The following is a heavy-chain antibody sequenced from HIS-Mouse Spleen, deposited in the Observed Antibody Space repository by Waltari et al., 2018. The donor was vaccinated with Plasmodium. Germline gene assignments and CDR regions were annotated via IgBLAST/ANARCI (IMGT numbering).Heavy chain of an antibody. CDR2: IYYSGST. Sequence: QVQLQESGPGLVKPSQTLSLTCTVSGGSISSGGYYWSWIRQHPGKGLEWIGYIYYSGSTYYNPSPKSRVTISVDTSKNQFSLKLSSVTAADTAVYYCARSIAATVTFYFDYWGQGTLVTVSS. D-gene: IGHD6-13*01. J-gene: IGHJ4*02. CDR3: ARSIAATVTFYFDY. CDR1: GGSISSGGYY. V-gene: IGHV4-31*03.